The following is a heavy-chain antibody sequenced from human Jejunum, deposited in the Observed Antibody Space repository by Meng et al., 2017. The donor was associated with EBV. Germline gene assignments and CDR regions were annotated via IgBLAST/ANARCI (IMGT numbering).Heavy chain of an antibody. Sequence: QFVGSEGVVVPPGRARSLSGEASGFHFSGNAMQWVRQAQGKGLKWVALISNDGNNKYYSDSVKGRFTISRVNSKNTLYLQMNSLRVDDTALYYCTREWGADYWGQGTLVTVSS. CDR3: TREWGADY. V-gene: IGHV3-30-3*01. CDR2: ISNDGNNK. CDR1: GFHFSGNA. D-gene: IGHD3-16*01. J-gene: IGHJ4*02.